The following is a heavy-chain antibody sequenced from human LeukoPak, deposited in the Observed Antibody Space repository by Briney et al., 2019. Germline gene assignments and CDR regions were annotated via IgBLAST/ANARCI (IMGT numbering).Heavy chain of an antibody. Sequence: GGSLRLSCAASGFTFSSYEMNWVRQAPGKGLEWVARISYDVIETNYADSVEGRFSISRDTSKNTVYLQMNSLRTEDTAVYYCATEADCSGTSCLALDHWGQGTLVIVSS. J-gene: IGHJ4*02. CDR2: ISYDVIET. CDR1: GFTFSSYE. D-gene: IGHD2-2*01. CDR3: ATEADCSGTSCLALDH. V-gene: IGHV3-30*03.